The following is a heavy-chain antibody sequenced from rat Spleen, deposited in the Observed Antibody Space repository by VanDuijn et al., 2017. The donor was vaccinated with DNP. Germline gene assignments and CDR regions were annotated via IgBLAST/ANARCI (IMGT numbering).Heavy chain of an antibody. D-gene: IGHD2-1*01. J-gene: IGHJ4*01. CDR1: GFTFSDSY. CDR2: ISYEGSGT. V-gene: IGHV5-22*01. Sequence: EVQLVESGGGLVQPGRSLKLSCAASGFTFSDSYMAWVRQAPKKGLEWVASISYEGSGTYYGDSVKGRFTIFRDNAKSTLYLQMDSLRSEETATYYCARHGEVPTRYAMDAWGQGTSVTVSS. CDR3: ARHGEVPTRYAMDA.